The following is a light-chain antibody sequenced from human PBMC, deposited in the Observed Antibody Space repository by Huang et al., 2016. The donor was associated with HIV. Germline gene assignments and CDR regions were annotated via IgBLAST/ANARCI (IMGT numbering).Light chain of an antibody. CDR1: QSLRHSNGLNY. J-gene: IGKJ2*01. CDR2: LAS. CDR3: MEALQTPYT. Sequence: DVVMTQSPLSLPVPPGEPASISCRSSQSLRHSNGLNYLDLYLQKPGQSQQLLIHLASSRASGGPDRFSGGGSGTDFSLNISRVEAEDAGIYYCMEALQTPYTFGQGTKLEI. V-gene: IGKV2-28*01.